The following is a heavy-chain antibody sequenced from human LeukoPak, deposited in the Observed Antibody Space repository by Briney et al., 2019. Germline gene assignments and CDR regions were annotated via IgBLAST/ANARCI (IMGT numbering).Heavy chain of an antibody. CDR3: AKKDGDYRVGYYYYMDV. J-gene: IGHJ6*03. D-gene: IGHD4-17*01. V-gene: IGHV3-23*01. CDR2: ISGSGGNT. CDR1: GFTFTSYA. Sequence: GGSLRLSCVASGFTFTSYAMSWVRQAPGKGLEWVSGISGSGGNTYYADSVKGRFTISRDNSKNTLYLQMNSLRVGDTAVYYCAKKDGDYRVGYYYYMDVWGKGTTVTVSS.